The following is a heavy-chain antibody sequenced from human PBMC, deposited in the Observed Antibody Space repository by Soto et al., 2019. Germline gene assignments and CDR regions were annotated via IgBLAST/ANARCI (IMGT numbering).Heavy chain of an antibody. CDR2: IYHSGST. Sequence: SETLSLTCAVSVGSVIRGGCSWSWIRQPPGKGLEWIGYIYHSGSTYYNPSLKSRVTISVDRSKNQFSLKLSSVTAAATAVYYCARGKQAHNALDNWGQGTMVTVSS. CDR1: VGSVIRGGCS. CDR3: ARGKQAHNALDN. V-gene: IGHV4-30-2*01. J-gene: IGHJ3*02.